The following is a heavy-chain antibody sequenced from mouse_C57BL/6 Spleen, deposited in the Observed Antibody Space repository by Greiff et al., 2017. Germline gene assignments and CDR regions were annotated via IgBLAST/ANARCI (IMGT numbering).Heavy chain of an antibody. J-gene: IGHJ2*01. V-gene: IGHV1-74*01. Sequence: QVQLQQPGAELVKPGASVKVSCKASGYTFTSYWMHWVKQRPGQGLEWIGRIHPSDSDTNYNQKFKGKATLTVDKSSSTAYMQLRSLTSEDSAVYYCAIPYTVVGDYCDYWGQGTTLTVSS. CDR3: AIPYTVVGDYCDY. CDR2: IHPSDSDT. D-gene: IGHD1-1*01. CDR1: GYTFTSYW.